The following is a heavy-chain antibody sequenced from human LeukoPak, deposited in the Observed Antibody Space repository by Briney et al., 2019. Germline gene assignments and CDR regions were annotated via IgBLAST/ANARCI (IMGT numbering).Heavy chain of an antibody. D-gene: IGHD3-22*01. CDR2: INYSGNT. J-gene: IGHJ4*02. V-gene: IGHV4-39*07. Sequence: PSETLSLTCTVSGGSISSTISYWGWIRQPPGKGLEWIGSINYSGNTYYNPSLKSRVTISVDTSKNQFSLKLSSVTAADTAVYYCASRRVSSVASFDYWGQGTLVTVSS. CDR3: ASRRVSSVASFDY. CDR1: GGSISSTISY.